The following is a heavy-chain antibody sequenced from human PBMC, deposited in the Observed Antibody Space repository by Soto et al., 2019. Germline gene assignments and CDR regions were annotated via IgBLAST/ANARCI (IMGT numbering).Heavy chain of an antibody. CDR2: ISSSSSYI. J-gene: IGHJ3*02. V-gene: IGHV3-21*01. CDR3: ARGVIRSDAFDI. Sequence: GSLRLSCAASGFTFSSYSMNWVRQAPGKGLEWVSSISSSSSYIYYADSVKGRFTISRDNAKNSLYLQMNSLRAEDTAVYYCARGVIRSDAFDIWGQGTMVTVSS. CDR1: GFTFSSYS. D-gene: IGHD4-17*01.